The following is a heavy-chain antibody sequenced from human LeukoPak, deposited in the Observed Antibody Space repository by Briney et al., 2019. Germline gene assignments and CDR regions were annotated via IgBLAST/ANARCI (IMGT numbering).Heavy chain of an antibody. Sequence: PGGSLRLSCAASGFTFTRYWMVWVRQAPGKGLEWVANIKHDGSDKNYVDSGKGRFTISRDNAENLLYLQMNSLRAEDTAVYFCAREDWGPDYWGQGTLVTVSS. V-gene: IGHV3-7*01. CDR2: IKHDGSDK. CDR1: GFTFTRYW. D-gene: IGHD7-27*01. J-gene: IGHJ4*02. CDR3: AREDWGPDY.